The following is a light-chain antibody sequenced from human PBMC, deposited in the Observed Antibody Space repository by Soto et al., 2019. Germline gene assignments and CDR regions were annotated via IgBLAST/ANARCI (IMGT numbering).Light chain of an antibody. V-gene: IGLV2-14*03. CDR1: SSDVDGYNY. CDR2: DVS. CDR3: SSYTTSNTRQIV. J-gene: IGLJ1*01. Sequence: QSVLTQPASVSGSPGQSITISCTGTSSDVDGYNYVSWYQHHPGKAPKLINYDVSNRPSGVSIRLSGSKSDNTASLTISGLQPEDEADYHCSSYTTSNTRQIVFGTGTKVTVL.